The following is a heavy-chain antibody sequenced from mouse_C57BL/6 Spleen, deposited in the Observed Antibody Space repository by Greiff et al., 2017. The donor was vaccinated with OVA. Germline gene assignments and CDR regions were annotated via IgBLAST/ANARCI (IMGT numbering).Heavy chain of an antibody. CDR2: IDPSDSYT. V-gene: IGHV1-59*01. D-gene: IGHD2-2*01. J-gene: IGHJ1*03. CDR1: GYTFTSYW. CDR3: ARSTMVTSTV. Sequence: VQLQQPGAELVRPGTSVKLSCKASGYTFTSYWMHWVKQRPGQGLEWIGVIDPSDSYTNYNQKFKGKATLTVDTSSSTAYMQLSSLTSEDSAVYYCARSTMVTSTVWGTGTTVTVSS.